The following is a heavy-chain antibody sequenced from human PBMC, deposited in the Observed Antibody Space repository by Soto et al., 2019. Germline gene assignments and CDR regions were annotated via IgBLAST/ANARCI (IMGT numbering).Heavy chain of an antibody. CDR3: ARDSWGDFWSGYKPYGMDV. CDR2: ISYDGSNK. V-gene: IGHV3-30-3*01. D-gene: IGHD3-3*01. J-gene: IGHJ6*02. CDR1: GFTFSSYA. Sequence: ESGGGVVQPGRSLRLSCAASGFTFSSYAMHWVRQAPGKGLGWVAVISYDGSNKYYADSVKGRFTISRDNSKNTLYLQMNSLRAEDTAVYYCARDSWGDFWSGYKPYGMDVWGQGTTVTVSS.